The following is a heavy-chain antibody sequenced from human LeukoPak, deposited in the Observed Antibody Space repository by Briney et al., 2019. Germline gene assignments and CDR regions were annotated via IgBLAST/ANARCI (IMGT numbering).Heavy chain of an antibody. CDR3: ARDLSSSWSPRFDP. CDR2: INPNSGGT. CDR1: GYTFTGYY. J-gene: IGHJ5*02. D-gene: IGHD6-13*01. V-gene: IGHV1-2*02. Sequence: ASVKVSCKASGYTFTGYYMHWVRQAPGQGLEWMGWINPNSGGTNYAQKFQGRVTMTRDTSISTAYMELSRLRSDDTAVYYCARDLSSSWSPRFDPWGHGTLVTVSS.